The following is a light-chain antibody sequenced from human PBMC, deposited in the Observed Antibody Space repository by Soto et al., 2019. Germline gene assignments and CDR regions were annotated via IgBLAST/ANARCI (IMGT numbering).Light chain of an antibody. V-gene: IGKV3-15*01. CDR3: QQYNNWPPMYT. CDR1: QSVSSN. J-gene: IGKJ2*01. Sequence: EIVMTQSPATLSVSPRERATLSCRASQSVSSNLAWYQQKPGQAPRLLIYGASTMATGIPARFSGSGSGTEFTLTISSLQSEDFAVYYGQQYNNWPPMYTFGQGTKLEIK. CDR2: GAS.